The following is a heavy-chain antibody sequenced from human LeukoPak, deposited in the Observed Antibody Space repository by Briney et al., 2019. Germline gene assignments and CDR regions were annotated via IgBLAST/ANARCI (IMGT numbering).Heavy chain of an antibody. CDR1: GYTFTSYW. V-gene: IGHV5-51*01. CDR3: ARRRGWLGTGLSEYYLDS. CDR2: IYPGDSDT. J-gene: IGHJ4*02. Sequence: GESLKISCQVSGYTFTSYWIGWVRQMPGKGLEWMGIIYPGDSDTRYSPSFQGQVTISADKSISTAYLQWSSLKASDTAMYYCARRRGWLGTGLSEYYLDSWGQGTLVTVSS. D-gene: IGHD6-19*01.